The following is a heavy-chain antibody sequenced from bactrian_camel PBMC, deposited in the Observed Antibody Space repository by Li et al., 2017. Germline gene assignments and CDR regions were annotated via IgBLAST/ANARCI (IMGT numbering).Heavy chain of an antibody. J-gene: IGHJ6*01. V-gene: IGHV3-3*01. CDR2: IRRSGGET. CDR1: GHSRGSNC. D-gene: IGHD2*01. Sequence: HVQLVESGGGSVQTRGSLRLSCVVSGHSRGSNCVGWYRLPPGRAPAEREGIAAIRRSGGETWYAGSVKGRFTFSQDSARNTVYLQMNSLKPEDTAMYYCAARGPYCYTKLSVRDFTYWGQGTQVTVS. CDR3: AARGPYCYTKLSVRDFTY.